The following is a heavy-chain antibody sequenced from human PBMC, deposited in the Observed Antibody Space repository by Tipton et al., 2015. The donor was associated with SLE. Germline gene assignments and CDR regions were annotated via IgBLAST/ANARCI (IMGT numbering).Heavy chain of an antibody. Sequence: GSLRLSCTVSGGSISSSSYYWGWIRQPPGKGLEWIGSIYYSGSTYYNPSLKSRVTISVDTSKNQFSLKLSSVTAADTAVYYCARQWGDSSSSGAYWGQGTLVTVSS. CDR3: ARQWGDSSSSGAY. CDR2: IYYSGST. D-gene: IGHD6-6*01. J-gene: IGHJ4*02. CDR1: GGSISSSSYY. V-gene: IGHV4-39*07.